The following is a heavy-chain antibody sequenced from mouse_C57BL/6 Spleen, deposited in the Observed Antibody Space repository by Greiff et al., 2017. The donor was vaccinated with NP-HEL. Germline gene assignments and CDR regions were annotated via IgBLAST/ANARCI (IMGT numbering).Heavy chain of an antibody. CDR2: IYPGDGDT. V-gene: IGHV1-82*01. J-gene: IGHJ3*01. Sequence: QVQLQQSGPELVKPGASVKISCKASGYAFSSSWMNWVKQRPGKGLEWIGRIYPGDGDTNYNGKFKGKATLTADKSSSTAYMQLSSLTSEDSAVYFCAGQAGGSFAYWGQGTLVTVSA. CDR3: AGQAGGSFAY. D-gene: IGHD3-2*02. CDR1: GYAFSSSW.